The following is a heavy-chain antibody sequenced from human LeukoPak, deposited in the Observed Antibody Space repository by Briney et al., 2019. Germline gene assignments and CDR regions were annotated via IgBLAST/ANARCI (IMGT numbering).Heavy chain of an antibody. CDR2: ISGSNGNT. J-gene: IGHJ3*02. D-gene: IGHD7-27*01. CDR1: GYTFTSHH. Sequence: GASVKVSCKASGYTFTSHHIHWVRQAPGQGLEWMGWISGSNGNTNYAQKLQGRVTVTTDTSTSTAYMELRSLRSDDTAVYYCAREEGNWGDAFDIWGQGTMVTVSS. V-gene: IGHV1-18*04. CDR3: AREEGNWGDAFDI.